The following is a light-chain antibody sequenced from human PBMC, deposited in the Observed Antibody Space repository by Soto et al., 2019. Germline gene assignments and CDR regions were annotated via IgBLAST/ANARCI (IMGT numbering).Light chain of an antibody. CDR1: SSDIGDYNS. V-gene: IGLV2-14*03. CDR2: EVS. Sequence: QSALTQPASVSGSPGQSITISCTGTSSDIGDYNSVSWYQQHPGKAPKLIIYEVSHRPSGVSNRFSGSKSGNTASLTISGLQADDEADYYCNSFTTSTTPYVFGTRTKVTVL. CDR3: NSFTTSTTPYV. J-gene: IGLJ1*01.